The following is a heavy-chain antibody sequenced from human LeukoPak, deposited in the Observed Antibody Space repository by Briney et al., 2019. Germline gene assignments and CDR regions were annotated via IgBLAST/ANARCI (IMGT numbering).Heavy chain of an antibody. CDR2: IWYDGSNK. Sequence: GGSLRLSCAASGFTFSSYGMHWVRQAPGKGLEWVAVIWYDGSNKYYADSVKGRFTISRDNSKNTLYLQMNSLRAEDTAVYYCARVLRYGSGIFWFDPWGQGTLVTVSS. V-gene: IGHV3-33*01. CDR1: GFTFSSYG. CDR3: ARVLRYGSGIFWFDP. J-gene: IGHJ5*02. D-gene: IGHD3-10*01.